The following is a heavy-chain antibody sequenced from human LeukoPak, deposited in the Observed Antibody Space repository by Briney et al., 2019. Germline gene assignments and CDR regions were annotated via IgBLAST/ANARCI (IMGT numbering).Heavy chain of an antibody. CDR2: ISGYNGNT. CDR3: ARGGAYNWFDP. Sequence: AAVQVSCKASGYTFTNYGIYWVRQAPGQGLEWMGWISGYNGNTNNAQRLQGRVTMTTDTSKSTAYMELRSLKSDDTAVYYCARGGAYNWFDPWGQGTLVTVSS. CDR1: GYTFTNYG. D-gene: IGHD3-16*01. J-gene: IGHJ5*02. V-gene: IGHV1-18*01.